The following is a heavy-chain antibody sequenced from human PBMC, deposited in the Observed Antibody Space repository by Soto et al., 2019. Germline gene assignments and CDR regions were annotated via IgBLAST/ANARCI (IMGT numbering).Heavy chain of an antibody. CDR2: ISGSGGST. D-gene: IGHD2-2*01. V-gene: IGHV3-23*01. CDR1: GFTFSSYA. Sequence: PGGSLRLSCAASGFTFSSYAMSWVRQAPGKGLEWVSAISGSGGSTYYAESVKGRFTISRDNSKNTLYLQMNSLRAEDTAVYYCAKHARSTSRTHKKFDPWGQGTLVTVSS. CDR3: AKHARSTSRTHKKFDP. J-gene: IGHJ5*02.